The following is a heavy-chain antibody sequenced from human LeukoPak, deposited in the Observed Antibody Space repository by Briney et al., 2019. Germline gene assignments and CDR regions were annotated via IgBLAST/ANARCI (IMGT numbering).Heavy chain of an antibody. Sequence: GGSLRLSCAASGFTFSSYSMNWVRQAPGKGLEWVSSISSSSYIYYADSVKGRFTISRDNAKNSLYLQMNSLRAEDTAVYYCARDYYDSSGYYPNLYFDYWGQGTLVTVSS. V-gene: IGHV3-21*01. J-gene: IGHJ4*02. CDR3: ARDYYDSSGYYPNLYFDY. D-gene: IGHD3-22*01. CDR2: ISSSSYI. CDR1: GFTFSSYS.